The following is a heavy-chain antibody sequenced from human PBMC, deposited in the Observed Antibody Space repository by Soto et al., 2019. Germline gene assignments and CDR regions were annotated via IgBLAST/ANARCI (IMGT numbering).Heavy chain of an antibody. CDR3: ATGNIDFWSGYKYFYYGMDF. D-gene: IGHD3-3*01. CDR1: GGYVRSSNYY. CDR2: IRYGGNT. J-gene: IGHJ6*02. V-gene: IGHV4-39*02. Sequence: PSETLSLTCTVSGGYVRSSNYYWAWIRQPPGKGLEWIGSIRYGGNTYSNPSLKSRLTISVDTSNNHISMRLSSVTAADTAIYYCATGNIDFWSGYKYFYYGMDFWGQGTTLIVSS.